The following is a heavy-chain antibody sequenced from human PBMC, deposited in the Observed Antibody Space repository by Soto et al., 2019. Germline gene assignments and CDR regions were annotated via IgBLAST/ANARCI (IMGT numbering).Heavy chain of an antibody. D-gene: IGHD6-13*01. J-gene: IGHJ3*02. CDR1: GASISSSNW. CDR3: ARSPSSSWYGGGAFEI. CDR2: ISHSAST. V-gene: IGHV4-4*02. Sequence: PSETLSLTCAVSGASISSSNWWTWVRQPPGKGLEWIGEISHSASTNYNPSLKRRITISVDRSKKQFSRELRSVTAADPAAYYCARSPSSSWYGGGAFEIWGHGTMVTVSS.